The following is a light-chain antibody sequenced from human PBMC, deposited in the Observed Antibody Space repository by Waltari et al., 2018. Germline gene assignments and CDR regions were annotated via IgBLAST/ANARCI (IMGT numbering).Light chain of an antibody. J-gene: IGLJ2*01. CDR2: QDS. CDR1: QLGHKY. Sequence: SYELTQLPSVSVSPAQTASITCPGDQLGHKYACSSQQKRGQSPVLVIYQDSKRPSGIPERFSGSNSGNTATLTISGTQAMDEADYYCQAWDSSTVVFGGGTKLTVL. CDR3: QAWDSSTVV. V-gene: IGLV3-1*01.